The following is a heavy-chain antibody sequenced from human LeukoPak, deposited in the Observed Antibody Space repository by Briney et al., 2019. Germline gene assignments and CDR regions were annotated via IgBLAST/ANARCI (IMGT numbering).Heavy chain of an antibody. V-gene: IGHV3-20*04. CDR2: INWNGGST. CDR3: ARLDFWSGYYTGYYYYMDV. D-gene: IGHD3-3*01. J-gene: IGHJ6*03. CDR1: GFTFDDYG. Sequence: GGSLRLSCAASGFTFDDYGVSWVRQAPGKGLEWVSGINWNGGSTGYADSVKGRFTISRDNAKNSLYLQMNSLRAEDTALYYCARLDFWSGYYTGYYYYMDVWGKGTTVTVSS.